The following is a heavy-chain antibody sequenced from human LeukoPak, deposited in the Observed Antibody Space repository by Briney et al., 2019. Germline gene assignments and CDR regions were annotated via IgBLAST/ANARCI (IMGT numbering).Heavy chain of an antibody. V-gene: IGHV4-34*01. CDR2: INHSGST. J-gene: IGHJ6*03. Sequence: KPSETLSLTCAVYGESFSGYYWSWIRQPPGKGLEWIGEINHSGSTNYNPSLKSRVTISVDTSKNQFSLKLSSVTAADTAVYYCARRRPGYLGPMDVWGKGTTVTISS. CDR1: GESFSGYY. D-gene: IGHD3-16*01. CDR3: ARRRPGYLGPMDV.